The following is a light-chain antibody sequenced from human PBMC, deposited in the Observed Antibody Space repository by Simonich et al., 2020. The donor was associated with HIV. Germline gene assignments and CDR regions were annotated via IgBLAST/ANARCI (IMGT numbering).Light chain of an antibody. V-gene: IGKV3-11*01. CDR1: QSVSSY. J-gene: IGKJ5*01. Sequence: EVVLTQSPATLSLSPGERATLSCRASQSVSSYLAWYQQNPGQAPRLLIYDASNRATGIPARFSGSGSGTDFTLTSSSLEPEDFAVYYCQQRSNYPITFGQGTRLEIK. CDR2: DAS. CDR3: QQRSNYPIT.